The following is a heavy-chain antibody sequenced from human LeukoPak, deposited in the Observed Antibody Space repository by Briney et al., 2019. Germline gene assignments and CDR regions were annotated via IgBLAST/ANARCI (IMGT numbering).Heavy chain of an antibody. Sequence: PSQTLSLTCTVSGGSISSGGYYWSWIRQHPGKGLEWIGYIYYSGSTYYNPSLKSRVTISVDTSKNQFSLKLSSVTAADTAVYYCARGVPPQYYFDYWGQGTLVTVSS. J-gene: IGHJ4*02. CDR2: IYYSGST. CDR3: ARGVPPQYYFDY. D-gene: IGHD3-10*01. V-gene: IGHV4-31*03. CDR1: GGSISSGGYY.